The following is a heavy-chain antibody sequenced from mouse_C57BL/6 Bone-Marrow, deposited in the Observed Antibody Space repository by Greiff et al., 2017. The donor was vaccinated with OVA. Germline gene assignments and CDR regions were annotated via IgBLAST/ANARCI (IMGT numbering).Heavy chain of an antibody. Sequence: VKLVESGAELARPGASVKLSCKASGYTFTSYGISWVKQRTGQGLEWIGEIYPRSGNTYYNEKFKGKATLTADKSSSTAYMELRSLTSDDSAVYCCAKPQRPPYAMDYWGQGTSVTVSS. J-gene: IGHJ4*01. D-gene: IGHD1-2*01. CDR2: IYPRSGNT. CDR3: AKPQRPPYAMDY. V-gene: IGHV1-81*01. CDR1: GYTFTSYG.